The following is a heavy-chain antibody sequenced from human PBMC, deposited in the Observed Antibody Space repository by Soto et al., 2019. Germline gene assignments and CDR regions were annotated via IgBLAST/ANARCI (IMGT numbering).Heavy chain of an antibody. CDR1: GFTFSHYA. CDR2: ISGGGGST. V-gene: IGHV3-23*01. J-gene: IGHJ4*02. CDR3: AKDSTQITVTSNED. Sequence: EVQLLESGGGLGQPGGSLRLSCAASGFTFSHYAMNWVRQAPGKGLEWVSAISGGGGSTYYADSVKGRFTISRDNSKNTVFLQLNSLRAEDTAVDYCAKDSTQITVTSNEDWGQGPLVTVSS. D-gene: IGHD4-17*01.